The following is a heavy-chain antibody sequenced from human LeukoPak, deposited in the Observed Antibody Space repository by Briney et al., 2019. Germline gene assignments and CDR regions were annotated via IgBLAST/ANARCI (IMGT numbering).Heavy chain of an antibody. V-gene: IGHV3-23*01. CDR3: AKGWTSGFDY. CDR2: ISATGGST. J-gene: IGHJ4*02. CDR1: GFTFSSYW. Sequence: GGSLRLSCAASGFTFSSYWMSWVRQAPGKGLEWVSTISATGGSTYYADSVKGRFTISRDNSKNTLYVQMNSLRAEDTAVYYCAKGWTSGFDYWGQGTLVTVSS. D-gene: IGHD2-15*01.